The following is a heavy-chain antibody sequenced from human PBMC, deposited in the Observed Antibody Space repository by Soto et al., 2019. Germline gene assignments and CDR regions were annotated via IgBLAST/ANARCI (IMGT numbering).Heavy chain of an antibody. V-gene: IGHV3-49*04. CDR3: TSDRAGYSYYYYYYGMDV. Sequence: GGSLRLSCTASGFTFGDYAMSWVRQAPGKGLEWVGFIRSKAYGGTTEYAASVKGRFTISRDDSKSIAYLQMNSLKTEDTAVYYCTSDRAGYSYYYYYYGMDVWGQGTTVTVSS. CDR1: GFTFGDYA. J-gene: IGHJ6*02. D-gene: IGHD5-18*01. CDR2: IRSKAYGGTT.